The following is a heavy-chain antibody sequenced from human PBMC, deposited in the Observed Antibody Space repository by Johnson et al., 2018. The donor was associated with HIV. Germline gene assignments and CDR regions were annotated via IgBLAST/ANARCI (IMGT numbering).Heavy chain of an antibody. Sequence: QVQLVESGGGLVKPGGSLRLSCAASGFNFSDHYMTWIRQAPGKGLEWVSYISSGGRTIYYADSVKGRFTISRDNAKNTLYLQMNSLRAEDTAVYYCASGGSRYSGSYLSDAFDIWGQGTMVTVSS. D-gene: IGHD1-26*01. V-gene: IGHV3-11*04. CDR2: ISSGGRTI. J-gene: IGHJ3*02. CDR1: GFNFSDHY. CDR3: ASGGSRYSGSYLSDAFDI.